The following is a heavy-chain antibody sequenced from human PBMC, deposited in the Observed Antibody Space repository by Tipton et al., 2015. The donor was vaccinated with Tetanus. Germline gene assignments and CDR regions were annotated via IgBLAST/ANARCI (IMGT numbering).Heavy chain of an antibody. J-gene: IGHJ4*02. CDR3: TRQAAVDVNCEDC. CDR1: GFTFRSYG. D-gene: IGHD6-13*01. V-gene: IGHV3-30*03. CDR2: ISYDGSNK. Sequence: SLRLSCAASGFTFRSYGMHWVRQAPGKGLEWVVVISYDGSNKYYADSVKCRFTISRDNSKNTLYLQMNSLRAQDTAVYYCTRQAAVDVNCEDCWGQGTLVTVSS.